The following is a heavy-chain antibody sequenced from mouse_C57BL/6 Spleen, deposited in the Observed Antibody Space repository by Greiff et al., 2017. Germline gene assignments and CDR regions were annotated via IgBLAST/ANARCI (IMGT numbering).Heavy chain of an antibody. CDR1: GYTFTSYG. V-gene: IGHV1-81*01. CDR3: ARGGKGDYYAMDY. Sequence: VQLVESGAELARPGASVKLSCKASGYTFTSYGISWVKQRTGQGLEWIGEIYPRSGNTYYNEKFKGKATLTADKSSSTAYMELRSLTSEDSAVYFWARGGKGDYYAMDYWGQGTSVTVSS. J-gene: IGHJ4*01. CDR2: IYPRSGNT. D-gene: IGHD1-1*01.